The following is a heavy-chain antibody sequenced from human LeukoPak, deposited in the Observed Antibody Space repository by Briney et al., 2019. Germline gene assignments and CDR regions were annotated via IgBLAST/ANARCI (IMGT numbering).Heavy chain of an antibody. V-gene: IGHV3-53*01. Sequence: GGSLRLSCAASGFTFSSNYMSWVRQAPGKGLEWVSVIYSGGSTYYADSVKGRFTISRDNSKNTLYLQVNSLRAEDTAVYYCASQSTVKYYFDYWGQGTLVTVSS. CDR2: IYSGGST. CDR3: ASQSTVKYYFDY. CDR1: GFTFSSNY. J-gene: IGHJ4*02. D-gene: IGHD4-17*01.